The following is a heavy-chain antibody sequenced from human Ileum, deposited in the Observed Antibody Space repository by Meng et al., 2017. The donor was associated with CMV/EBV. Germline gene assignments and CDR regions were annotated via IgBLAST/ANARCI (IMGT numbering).Heavy chain of an antibody. J-gene: IGHJ6*02. D-gene: IGHD6-6*01. Sequence: GGSLRLSCAVSGFTFRNSAMHWVRQAPGKGLEWVSMISDDGSRIYHANSVKGRFTISRDNSKNTLYLQMNSLRTEDTALYYCSKDQWGGSSTLTGMDVWGQGTTVTVSS. CDR2: ISDDGSRI. V-gene: IGHV3-30-3*01. CDR1: GFTFRNSA. CDR3: SKDQWGGSSTLTGMDV.